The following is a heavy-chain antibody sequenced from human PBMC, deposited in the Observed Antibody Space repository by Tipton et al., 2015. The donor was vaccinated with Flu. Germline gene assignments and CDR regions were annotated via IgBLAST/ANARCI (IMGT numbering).Heavy chain of an antibody. J-gene: IGHJ3*02. D-gene: IGHD6-19*01. CDR1: EYTFTTYW. V-gene: IGHV5-51*03. Sequence: QLVQSGAEVKKPGESLKISCEGSEYTFTTYWVAWVRQMPRKGLEWMGIIHPGDSDTRYSPSFQGQVTISVDKSTSTAHLQWRSLKVSDTAMYYCASNSKSVAASQSAFDIWGQGTMVTVSS. CDR3: ASNSKSVAASQSAFDI. CDR2: IHPGDSDT.